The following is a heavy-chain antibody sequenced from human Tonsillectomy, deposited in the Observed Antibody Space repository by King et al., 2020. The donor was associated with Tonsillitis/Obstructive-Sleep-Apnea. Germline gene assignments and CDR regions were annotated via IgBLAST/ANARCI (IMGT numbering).Heavy chain of an antibody. V-gene: IGHV3-30*18. CDR2: ISYDGSNK. CDR3: AKDSSTSSPYYYYGMDV. J-gene: IGHJ6*02. D-gene: IGHD2-2*01. CDR1: GFTFSSYG. Sequence: VQLVESGGGVVQPGRSLRLSCAASGFTFSSYGMHWVRQAPGKGLEWVAVISYDGSNKYYADSVKGRLTISRDNSKNTLYMQMNSLRAEDTAVYYCAKDSSTSSPYYYYGMDVWGQGTTVTVSS.